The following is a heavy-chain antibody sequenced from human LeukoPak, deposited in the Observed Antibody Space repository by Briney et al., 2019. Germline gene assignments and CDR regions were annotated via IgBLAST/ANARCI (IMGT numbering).Heavy chain of an antibody. J-gene: IGHJ4*02. Sequence: GGSLRLSCAASGFTFSSYGMHWVRQAPGKGLEWVAFIRNDGSNKYYADPVKGRFTISRDNSKNTLYLQMNSLRAEDTAVYYCAKEGGYDQQTYWGQGTLVTVSS. CDR1: GFTFSSYG. V-gene: IGHV3-30*02. CDR3: AKEGGYDQQTY. CDR2: IRNDGSNK. D-gene: IGHD3-3*01.